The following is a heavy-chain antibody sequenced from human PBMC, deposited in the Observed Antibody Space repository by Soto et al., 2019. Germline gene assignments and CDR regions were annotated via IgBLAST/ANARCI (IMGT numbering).Heavy chain of an antibody. V-gene: IGHV1-69*01. J-gene: IGHJ4*02. Sequence: QVQLVQSGAEVKKPGSSVKVSCTASGGSLRYSVISWVRQAPAQRLEWMGVVIPILGTANYAQKFQGRVTMTADEATSTAYMDLSSLSPDDTAVYYCARLGHPGHWGPGTLVIVSS. CDR1: GGSLRYSV. CDR2: VIPILGTA. CDR3: ARLGHPGH.